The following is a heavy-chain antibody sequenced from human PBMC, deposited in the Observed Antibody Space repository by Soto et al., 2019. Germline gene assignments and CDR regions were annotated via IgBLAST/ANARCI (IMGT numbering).Heavy chain of an antibody. D-gene: IGHD2-2*01. CDR2: IKEDGSEK. CDR1: GFTFSSYW. J-gene: IGHJ4*02. Sequence: GGSLRLSCEVSGFTFSSYWMSWVRQAPGKGLEWVANIKEDGSEKYYVDSVKGRFTISRDNAKNSLYLHMNSLRAEDTAVYYCARSRGVPAASRSDHWGQGTLVTVSS. CDR3: ARSRGVPAASRSDH. V-gene: IGHV3-7*01.